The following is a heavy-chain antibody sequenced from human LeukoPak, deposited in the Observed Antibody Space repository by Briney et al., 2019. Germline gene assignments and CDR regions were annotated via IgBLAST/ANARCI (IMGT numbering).Heavy chain of an antibody. CDR2: INHSGNT. J-gene: IGHJ6*03. CDR1: GGSFSGYY. CDR3: ASRGGYKFRFTDYYYYYMDV. D-gene: IGHD5-24*01. V-gene: IGHV4-34*01. Sequence: SETLSLTCAVYGGSFSGYYWSWIRQPPGKGLEWIGEINHSGNTSYNPSLKSRVTISVDTSKNQFSLKLSSVTAADTAVYYCASRGGYKFRFTDYYYYYMDVWGNGTMVTVSS.